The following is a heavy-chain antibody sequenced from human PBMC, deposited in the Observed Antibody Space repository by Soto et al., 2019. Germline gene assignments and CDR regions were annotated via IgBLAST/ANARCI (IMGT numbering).Heavy chain of an antibody. Sequence: HPGGSLRLCCAASGFTFSSYAMSWVRQAPGKGLEWVSAISGSGGSTYYADSVKGRFTTSRDNSKNTLYLQMNSLRAEDTAVYYCAKGGTEDSDYDYIWGSYRYYFDYWGQGTLVTVSS. CDR3: AKGGTEDSDYDYIWGSYRYYFDY. CDR1: GFTFSSYA. J-gene: IGHJ4*02. CDR2: ISGSGGST. V-gene: IGHV3-23*01. D-gene: IGHD3-16*02.